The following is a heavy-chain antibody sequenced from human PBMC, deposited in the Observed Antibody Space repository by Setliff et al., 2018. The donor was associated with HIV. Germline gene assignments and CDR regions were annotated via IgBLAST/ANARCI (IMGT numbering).Heavy chain of an antibody. Sequence: ASVKVSCKASGYTFTSHGITWVRQAPGQGLEWMGWISTSNGDTNYVQNLQGRVTMTTDTPTTTAYMELRSLRSDDTAVYYCARYLGYYYYMDVWGKGTTVTVSS. CDR1: GYTFTSHG. CDR3: ARYLGYYYYMDV. V-gene: IGHV1-18*01. J-gene: IGHJ6*03. CDR2: ISTSNGDT.